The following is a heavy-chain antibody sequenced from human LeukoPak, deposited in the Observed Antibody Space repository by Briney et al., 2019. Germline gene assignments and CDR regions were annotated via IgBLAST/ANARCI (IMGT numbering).Heavy chain of an antibody. CDR1: GGSISSYY. Sequence: PSETLSLTCTVSGGSISSYYWSWIRQPPGKGLEWIGYIYYSGSTNYNPSPKSRVTISVDTSKNQFSLKLSSVTAADTAVYYCARAEYQLLSAYYYYYMDVWGKGTTVTVSS. J-gene: IGHJ6*03. D-gene: IGHD2-2*01. CDR2: IYYSGST. V-gene: IGHV4-59*01. CDR3: ARAEYQLLSAYYYYYMDV.